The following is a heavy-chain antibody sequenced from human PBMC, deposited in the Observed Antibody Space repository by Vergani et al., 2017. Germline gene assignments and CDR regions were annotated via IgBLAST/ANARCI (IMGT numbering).Heavy chain of an antibody. Sequence: QVQLQESGPGLVKPSETLSLTCTVSGGSISSYYWSWIRQPAGKGLEWIGRIYTSGSTNYNPSLRSRVTMSVDTSKNQFSLKLSSVTAADTAVYYCARSQLYAAYWYFDLWGRGTLVTVSS. D-gene: IGHD2-8*01. CDR3: ARSQLYAAYWYFDL. J-gene: IGHJ2*01. V-gene: IGHV4-4*07. CDR1: GGSISSYY. CDR2: IYTSGST.